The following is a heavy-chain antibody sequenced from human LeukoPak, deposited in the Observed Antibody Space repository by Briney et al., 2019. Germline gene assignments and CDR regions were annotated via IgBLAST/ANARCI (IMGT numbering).Heavy chain of an antibody. D-gene: IGHD3-22*01. CDR2: IKQDGSEK. V-gene: IGHV3-7*01. J-gene: IGHJ4*02. CDR1: GFTFSSYW. CDR3: ARTKGGSDYFYPFDY. Sequence: GGSLRLSCAASGFTFSSYWMSWVRQAPGKGLEWVANIKQDGSEKYYVDSVKGRFTISRDSAKNTLYLQMNSLRAEDTAVYYCARTKGGSDYFYPFDYWGQGTLVTVS.